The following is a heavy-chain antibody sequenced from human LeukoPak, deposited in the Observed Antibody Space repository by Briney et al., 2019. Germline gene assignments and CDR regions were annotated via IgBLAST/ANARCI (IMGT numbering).Heavy chain of an antibody. CDR2: IYHSGST. D-gene: IGHD3-10*01. Sequence: SETLSLTCAVSGGSISSSNWWSRVRQPPGKGLEWIGEIYHSGSTNYNPSLKSRVTISVDTSKNQFSLKLSSVTAADTAVYYCARHLWGYYYYMDVWGKGTTVTISS. CDR3: ARHLWGYYYYMDV. CDR1: GGSISSSNW. V-gene: IGHV4-4*02. J-gene: IGHJ6*03.